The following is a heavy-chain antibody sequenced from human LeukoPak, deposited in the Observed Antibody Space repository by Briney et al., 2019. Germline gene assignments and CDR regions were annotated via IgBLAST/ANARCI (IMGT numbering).Heavy chain of an antibody. Sequence: GGSLRLSCAASGFTFSSDAMSWVRQAPGRGLEWVSAISGSGGSTYYADSVKGRFTISRDNSKNTLYLQMNSLRAEDTAVYYCTPTALHSGSRRRVDYYMYVWGKGTTVTVSS. CDR1: GFTFSSDA. J-gene: IGHJ6*03. CDR3: TPTALHSGSRRRVDYYMYV. V-gene: IGHV3-23*01. D-gene: IGHD1-26*01. CDR2: ISGSGGST.